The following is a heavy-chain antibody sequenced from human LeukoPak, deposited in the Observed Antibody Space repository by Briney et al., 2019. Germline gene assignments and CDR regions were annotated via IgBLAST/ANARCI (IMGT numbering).Heavy chain of an antibody. D-gene: IGHD4-17*01. CDR2: INSDGSST. CDR3: ARVSPEGDYDY. CDR1: GFTFSSYW. V-gene: IGHV3-74*01. Sequence: PGGSLRLSCAASGFTFSSYWMHWVRQAPGKGLVWVTRINSDGSSTSYADSVKGRFTISRDNAKNTLYLQMNSLRAEDTAVYYCARVSPEGDYDYWGQGTLVTVSS. J-gene: IGHJ4*02.